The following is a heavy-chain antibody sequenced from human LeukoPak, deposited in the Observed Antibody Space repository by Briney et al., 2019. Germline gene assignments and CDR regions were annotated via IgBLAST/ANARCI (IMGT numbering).Heavy chain of an antibody. D-gene: IGHD6-19*01. V-gene: IGHV3-30*03. J-gene: IGHJ1*01. CDR2: IPYDGSNN. Sequence: GGSLLLSCSASGLRFSSYGMQWVPQARAKGLERGQLIPYDGSNNNYADSVKGRFTIARDNSKRTLYLQMNSMRDEDTAVYYCARDHRQWLVRRAEYFQHWGQGTLVTVSS. CDR3: ARDHRQWLVRRAEYFQH. CDR1: GLRFSSYG.